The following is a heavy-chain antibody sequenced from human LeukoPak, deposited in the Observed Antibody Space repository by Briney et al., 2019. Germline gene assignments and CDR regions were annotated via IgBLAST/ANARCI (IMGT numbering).Heavy chain of an antibody. CDR1: GGTFSSYA. Sequence: SVKVSCKASGGTFSSYATSWVRQAPGQGLEWMGGIIPIFGTANYAQKFQGRVTITADESTSTAYMELSSLRSEDTAVYYCARETIVVVVAAKWDPNAFDIWGQGTMVTVS. CDR3: ARETIVVVVAAKWDPNAFDI. V-gene: IGHV1-69*13. CDR2: IIPIFGTA. J-gene: IGHJ3*02. D-gene: IGHD2-15*01.